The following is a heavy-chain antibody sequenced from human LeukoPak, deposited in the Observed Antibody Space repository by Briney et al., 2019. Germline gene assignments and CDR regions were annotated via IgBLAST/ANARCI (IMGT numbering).Heavy chain of an antibody. V-gene: IGHV4-59*02. CDR1: GGSVSRFH. J-gene: IGHJ4*02. Sequence: PSETLSLTCTVSGGSVSRFHWGWIRQSPGKGLEWIGNIYNSGTTNYNPSLKSGVTISVDTSKNQLSLQLTSVTAADTAVYYCTKATQWLAFDYWGRGTLVTVSS. CDR2: IYNSGTT. D-gene: IGHD6-19*01. CDR3: TKATQWLAFDY.